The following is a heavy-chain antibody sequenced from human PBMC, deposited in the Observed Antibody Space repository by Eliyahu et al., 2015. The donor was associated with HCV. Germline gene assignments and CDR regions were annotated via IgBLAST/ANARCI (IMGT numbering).Heavy chain of an antibody. Sequence: QVQLQXSGPGLXKPSQTLSLTCTXXGXPISXGGYYWSWXRQHPGKGLEWIGYIYYSGSTYYNPSLKSRVTISVDTSKNQFSLKLSSVTAADTAVYYCARGSMITFGGVIAXDYWGQGTXVTVSS. J-gene: IGHJ4*02. D-gene: IGHD3-16*02. V-gene: IGHV4-31*03. CDR1: GXPISXGGYY. CDR3: ARGSMITFGGVIAXDY. CDR2: IYYSGST.